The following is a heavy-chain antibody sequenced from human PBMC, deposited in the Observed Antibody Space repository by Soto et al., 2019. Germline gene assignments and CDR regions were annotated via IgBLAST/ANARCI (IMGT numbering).Heavy chain of an antibody. V-gene: IGHV3-33*01. CDR3: AREVGYCSSTSCYQNPPAVPFYYYYGMDV. CDR1: GFTFSSYG. D-gene: IGHD2-2*01. J-gene: IGHJ6*02. CDR2: IWYDGSNK. Sequence: QVQLVESGGGVVQPGRSLRLSCAASGFTFSSYGMHWVRQAPGKGLEWVAVIWYDGSNKYYADSVKGRFTISRDNSKNTLYLQMNSLRAEDTAVYYCAREVGYCSSTSCYQNPPAVPFYYYYGMDVWGQGTTVTVSS.